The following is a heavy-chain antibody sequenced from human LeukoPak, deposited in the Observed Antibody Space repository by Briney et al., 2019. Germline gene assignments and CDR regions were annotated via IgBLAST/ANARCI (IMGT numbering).Heavy chain of an antibody. CDR3: AKDRWTDAFDI. CDR1: GFTFDSYA. CDR2: ISANGGSI. J-gene: IGHJ3*02. Sequence: GGSLRLSCAASGFTFDSYAMSWVRQAPGKGLDWVSAISANGGSIYYTDSVKGRFTISRDNSKNTLYLEMNSLRAEDTAVYYCAKDRWTDAFDIWGQGTMVTVS. D-gene: IGHD3/OR15-3a*01. V-gene: IGHV3-23*01.